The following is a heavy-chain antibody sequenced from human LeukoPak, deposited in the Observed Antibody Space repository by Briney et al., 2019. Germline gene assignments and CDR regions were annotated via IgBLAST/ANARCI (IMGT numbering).Heavy chain of an antibody. D-gene: IGHD5-24*01. J-gene: IGHJ4*02. Sequence: GGSVRLSCVASEFSNYAMHWVRQAPGKGLEWVAVISYEESDKYYADSVKGRFTLSRDNAKTSLYLQMNSLRAEETAVYYCARAMAAFDYWGQGTLVTVSS. CDR2: ISYEESDK. CDR3: ARAMAAFDY. CDR1: EFSNYA. V-gene: IGHV3-30*04.